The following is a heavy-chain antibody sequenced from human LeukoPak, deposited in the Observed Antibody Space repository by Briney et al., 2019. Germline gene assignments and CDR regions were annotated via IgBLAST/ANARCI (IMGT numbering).Heavy chain of an antibody. CDR2: IYPGDSDT. Sequence: GESLKISCKGSGYSFISYWIGWVRQMPGKGLEWMGIIYPGDSDTRYSPSLQGQVTISADKSISTAYLQWSSLKASDTAMYYCARPLIAAAVDASDIWGQGTMVTVSS. D-gene: IGHD6-13*01. CDR1: GYSFISYW. CDR3: ARPLIAAAVDASDI. J-gene: IGHJ3*02. V-gene: IGHV5-51*01.